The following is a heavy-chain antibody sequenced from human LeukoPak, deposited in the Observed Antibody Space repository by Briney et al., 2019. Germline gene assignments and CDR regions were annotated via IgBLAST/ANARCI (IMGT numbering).Heavy chain of an antibody. Sequence: GGSLRLSCAASGLTFSSYGMHWVRQAPGKGLEWVAVISYDGSNKYYADSVKGRFTISRDNSKNTLYLQMNSLRAEDTAVYYCAKDQADIVVVVASYYYYYYGMDVWGKGTTVTVSS. CDR1: GLTFSSYG. CDR3: AKDQADIVVVVASYYYYYYGMDV. V-gene: IGHV3-30*18. D-gene: IGHD2-15*01. CDR2: ISYDGSNK. J-gene: IGHJ6*04.